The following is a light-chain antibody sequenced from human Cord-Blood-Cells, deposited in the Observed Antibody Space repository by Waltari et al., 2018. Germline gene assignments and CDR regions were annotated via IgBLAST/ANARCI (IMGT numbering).Light chain of an antibody. CDR3: SSYTSSSTLV. CDR1: SSDVGGYNY. J-gene: IGLJ1*01. CDR2: DVS. V-gene: IGLV2-14*01. Sequence: QSALTQPASVSGSPGQSTPLSCTGTSSDVGGYNYVSWYQQHPGKAPKLMIYDVSNRPSGVSNRFSGSKSGNTASLTISGLQAEDEADYYCSSYTSSSTLVFGTGTKVTVL.